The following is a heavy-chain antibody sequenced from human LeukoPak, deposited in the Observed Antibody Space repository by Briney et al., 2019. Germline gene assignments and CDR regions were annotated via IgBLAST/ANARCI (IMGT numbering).Heavy chain of an antibody. J-gene: IGHJ4*02. CDR1: GFTFSSYA. Sequence: GGSLRLSCAASGFTFSSYAMSWVRQAPGKGLEWVSAISGSGGSTYYADSVKGRFTISRDNSKNTLYLQMNSLRAEDTAVYYCTTDGNYDPLFDYWGQGTLVTVSS. CDR2: ISGSGGST. D-gene: IGHD1-7*01. CDR3: TTDGNYDPLFDY. V-gene: IGHV3-23*01.